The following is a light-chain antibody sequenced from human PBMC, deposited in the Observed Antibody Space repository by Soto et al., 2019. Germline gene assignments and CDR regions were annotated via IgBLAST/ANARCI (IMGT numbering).Light chain of an antibody. Sequence: QSVLTQSPSASASLGASVKLTCTLSSGHSSYAIAWHQQQPEKGPRYLMNLNSDGSHIKGDGIPDRFSGSSSGAERYLTISSLQSEDEADYYCQTWGTGPMVFGGGTKVTVL. CDR3: QTWGTGPMV. CDR1: SGHSSYA. CDR2: LNSDGSH. V-gene: IGLV4-69*01. J-gene: IGLJ2*01.